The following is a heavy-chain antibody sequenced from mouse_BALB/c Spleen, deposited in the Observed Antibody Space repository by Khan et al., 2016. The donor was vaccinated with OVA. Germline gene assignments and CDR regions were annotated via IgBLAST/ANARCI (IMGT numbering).Heavy chain of an antibody. CDR1: GFTFSDYY. D-gene: IGHD2-14*01. CDR2: ISDVGFFT. J-gene: IGHJ3*01. CDR3: ARASYRYDGRVAS. V-gene: IGHV5-4*02. Sequence: EVQLQESGGGLVKPGGSLKLSCAASGFTFSDYYMYWVRQTPERRLEWVATISDVGFFTYYPDSVKGRFTISRDNAKNILYLQMSSLKSEDTAMXWSARASYRYDGRVASWGQGTLVTVSA.